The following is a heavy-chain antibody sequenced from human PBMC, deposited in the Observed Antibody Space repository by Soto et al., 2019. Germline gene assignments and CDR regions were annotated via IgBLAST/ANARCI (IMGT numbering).Heavy chain of an antibody. D-gene: IGHD3-22*01. Sequence: GGSLRLSCAASGFTFSDYYMSWIRQAPGKGLEWVSYISSSGSTIYYADSVKGRFTISRDNARNSLYLQMNSLRAEDTAVYYCARDRVARGYYYYSSGHYGRKDYYYYGMDVWGQGTTVTVSS. CDR2: ISSSGSTI. CDR3: ARDRVARGYYYYSSGHYGRKDYYYYGMDV. CDR1: GFTFSDYY. J-gene: IGHJ6*02. V-gene: IGHV3-11*01.